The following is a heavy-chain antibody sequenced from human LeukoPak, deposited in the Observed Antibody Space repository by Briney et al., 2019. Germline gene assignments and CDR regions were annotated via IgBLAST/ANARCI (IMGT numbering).Heavy chain of an antibody. CDR3: AAVGYSSWYTFDY. CDR2: ISGSGGST. CDR1: GFTFSSYT. J-gene: IGHJ4*02. Sequence: GGSLRLSCAASGFTFSSYTMSWVRQAPGKGLEWVSAISGSGGSTYYADSVKGRFTISRDNSKNTLYLQMNSLRAEDTAVYYCAAVGYSSWYTFDYWGQGTLVTVSS. V-gene: IGHV3-23*01. D-gene: IGHD6-13*01.